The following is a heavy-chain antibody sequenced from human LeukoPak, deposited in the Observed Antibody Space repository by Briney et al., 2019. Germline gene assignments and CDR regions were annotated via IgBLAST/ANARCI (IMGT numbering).Heavy chain of an antibody. J-gene: IGHJ4*02. CDR1: GGSIRRYY. V-gene: IGHV4-59*01. D-gene: IGHD3-10*01. CDR2: IYYSGST. Sequence: SETLSLTCSVSGGSIRRYYWSWIRQPPGKGLEWIGYIYYSGSTNYNPSLKSRVTISVDTSKNQFSLKLSSVTAADTAVYYCARESYYYGSGSYYKFYDYWGQGTLVTVSA. CDR3: ARESYYYGSGSYYKFYDY.